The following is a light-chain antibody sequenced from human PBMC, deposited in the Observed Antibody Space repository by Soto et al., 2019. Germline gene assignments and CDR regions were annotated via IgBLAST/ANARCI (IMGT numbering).Light chain of an antibody. CDR3: QQYYLFPWT. J-gene: IGKJ1*01. CDR2: GAS. CDR1: QSINTD. V-gene: IGKV1-8*01. Sequence: IWVTQSPSSLAASTGDRVTITCRANQSINTDLDWYQQKQGKAPKLLIYGASTLQSGVPSRFSGRGSGTDFTLTISGLQSEDFATYYCQQYYLFPWTFGQGTQVEIK.